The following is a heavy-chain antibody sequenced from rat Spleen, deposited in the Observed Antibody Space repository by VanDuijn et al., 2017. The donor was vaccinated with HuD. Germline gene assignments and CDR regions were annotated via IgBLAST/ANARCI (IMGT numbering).Heavy chain of an antibody. CDR2: INYDGSRT. CDR3: ATAGSRVSRFAY. CDR1: GFTFSDYS. Sequence: EVQLVESDGGLVQPGRSLKLSCAASGFTFSDYSMAWVRQAPTKGLEWVATINYDGSRTYYRDSVKGRFTISRDNAKSTLYLQMDSLRSEDTASYYCATAGSRVSRFAYWGQGTLVTVSS. V-gene: IGHV5-29*01. D-gene: IGHD1-4*01. J-gene: IGHJ3*01.